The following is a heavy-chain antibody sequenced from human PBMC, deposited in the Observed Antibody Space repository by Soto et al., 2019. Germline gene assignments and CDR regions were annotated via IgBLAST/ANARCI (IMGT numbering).Heavy chain of an antibody. V-gene: IGHV3-7*03. Sequence: AGGSLRLSCAASGFTFSSSWMNWVRQAPGKGLEWVADIKEDGSEKYYADSLKGRFTISRDNAKNSLYLQMNSLRAEDTAVYYCARGDYYDRRFDSWGQGTLVTVSS. CDR3: ARGDYYDRRFDS. CDR2: IKEDGSEK. J-gene: IGHJ4*02. CDR1: GFTFSSSW. D-gene: IGHD3-22*01.